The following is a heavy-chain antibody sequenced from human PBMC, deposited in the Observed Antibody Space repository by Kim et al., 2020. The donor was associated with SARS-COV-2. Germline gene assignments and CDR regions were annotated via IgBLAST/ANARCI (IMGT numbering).Heavy chain of an antibody. V-gene: IGHV1-2*02. CDR3: ARDEEPTIFGVVIMTYGMDV. D-gene: IGHD3-3*01. CDR1: GYTFTGYY. CDR2: INPNSGGT. J-gene: IGHJ6*02. Sequence: ASVKVSCKASGYTFTGYYMHWVRQAPGQGLEWMGWINPNSGGTNYAQKFQGRVTMTRDTSISTAYMELSRLRSDDTAVYYCARDEEPTIFGVVIMTYGMDVWGQGTTVTVSS.